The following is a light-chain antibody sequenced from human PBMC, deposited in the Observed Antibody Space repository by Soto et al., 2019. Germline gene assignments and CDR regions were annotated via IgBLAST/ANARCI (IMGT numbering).Light chain of an antibody. Sequence: DLPMTQSPTSLAASVGDIVTITCRASQSISSYLNWYQQKPGEAPELLIDAASSLQSGVAARFSGSGSGTDLTLTISSLQPEEFATYDCRQSYSTPSTVGQGTRLEIK. CDR2: AAS. CDR3: RQSYSTPST. CDR1: QSISSY. V-gene: IGKV1-39*01. J-gene: IGKJ5*01.